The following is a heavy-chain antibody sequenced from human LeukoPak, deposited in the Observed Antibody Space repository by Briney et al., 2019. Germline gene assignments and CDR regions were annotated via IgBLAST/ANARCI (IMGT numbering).Heavy chain of an antibody. J-gene: IGHJ4*02. Sequence: ASVKLSCKASGYTFTGYYMHWVRQAPGQGLEYMGWINPNSGDTNHAQNFQGRVTLTRDTSISTAYMEPSSLRSDDSALYYCAGEYCSGGTCRQGFDYWGQGTLVTVSS. CDR2: INPNSGDT. D-gene: IGHD2-15*01. CDR3: AGEYCSGGTCRQGFDY. CDR1: GYTFTGYY. V-gene: IGHV1-2*02.